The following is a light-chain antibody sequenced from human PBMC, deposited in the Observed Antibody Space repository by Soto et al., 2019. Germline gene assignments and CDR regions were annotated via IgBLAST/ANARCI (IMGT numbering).Light chain of an antibody. Sequence: DIQMTQSPSSLSASVEDRVIITCRASQSISNHLNWYQQKPGKAPKLLIYDASNLETGVPPRFSGSGSGTHFTFTISSLQPEDFASYYCQQYGNLPLTFGQGTMVEIK. CDR3: QQYGNLPLT. CDR1: QSISNH. V-gene: IGKV1-33*01. J-gene: IGKJ2*01. CDR2: DAS.